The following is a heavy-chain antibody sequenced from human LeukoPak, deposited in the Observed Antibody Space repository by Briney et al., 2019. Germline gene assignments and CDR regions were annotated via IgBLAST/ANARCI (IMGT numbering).Heavy chain of an antibody. CDR3: AAPDSSSGWYGGY. V-gene: IGHV5-51*01. CDR2: IYPGDSDT. Sequence: GESLKLSCEGSGYSFTSYWIRWVRQVPGKGLEWVGIIYPGDSDTRYSPSFQGQVTISADKSISTAYLQWSSLKASDTAMYYCAAPDSSSGWYGGYWGQGTLVTVSS. CDR1: GYSFTSYW. J-gene: IGHJ4*02. D-gene: IGHD6-19*01.